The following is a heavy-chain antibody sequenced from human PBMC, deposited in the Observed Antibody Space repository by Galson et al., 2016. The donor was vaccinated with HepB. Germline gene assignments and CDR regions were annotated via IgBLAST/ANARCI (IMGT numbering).Heavy chain of an antibody. Sequence: SVKVSCKASGYIFTTYYMHWVRQAPGQGLEWMGIINTRGGSTSYAQKFQDRVTMTRDTATSTVYMEVTSLRSEDTAVYYCATGRMITFGGAIVKRGNWFHPWGQGTLVTVSS. CDR2: INTRGGST. D-gene: IGHD3-16*02. CDR1: GYIFTTYY. J-gene: IGHJ5*02. V-gene: IGHV1-46*01. CDR3: ATGRMITFGGAIVKRGNWFHP.